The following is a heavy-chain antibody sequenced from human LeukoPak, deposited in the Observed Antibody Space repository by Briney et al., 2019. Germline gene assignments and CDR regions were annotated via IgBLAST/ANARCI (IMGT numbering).Heavy chain of an antibody. CDR2: ISGSGGST. Sequence: PGGSLRLSCAASGFTFSSYAMSWVRQAPGKGLEWVSAISGSGGSTYYADPVKGRFTISRDNSKNTLYLQMNSLRAEDTAVYYCAILLAVDYGDYEGPFDYWGQGTLVTVSS. V-gene: IGHV3-23*01. D-gene: IGHD4-17*01. CDR3: AILLAVDYGDYEGPFDY. J-gene: IGHJ4*02. CDR1: GFTFSSYA.